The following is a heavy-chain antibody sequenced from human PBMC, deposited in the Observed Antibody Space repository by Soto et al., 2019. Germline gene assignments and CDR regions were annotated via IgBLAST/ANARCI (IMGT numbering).Heavy chain of an antibody. CDR1: GGSIIRYY. CDR3: ARGDYYDTSGFYHYYYGLEV. CDR2: SSYSGRT. V-gene: IGHV4-59*01. Sequence: ASETLSLTCSVSGGSIIRYYWSWIRQPPGKGLQWIGYSSYSGRTKFNPSLKSRVTMSVDTSNNQFSLRLSSVTAADTAVYYCARGDYYDTSGFYHYYYGLEVWGQGTTVTVSS. D-gene: IGHD3-22*01. J-gene: IGHJ6*02.